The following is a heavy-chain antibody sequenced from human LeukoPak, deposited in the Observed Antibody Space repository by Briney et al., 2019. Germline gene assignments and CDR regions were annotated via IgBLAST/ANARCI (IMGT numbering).Heavy chain of an antibody. D-gene: IGHD4-17*01. J-gene: IGHJ4*02. V-gene: IGHV1-69*04. CDR1: GGSFSSYA. CDR3: ASGHYGDYGQWSSMNY. Sequence: ASVKVSCKASGGSFSSYAISWVRQAPGQGPEWMGRTIPIFGIANYAQKFRGRVTITADKSTSTAYMELSSLRSEDTAVYYRASGHYGDYGQWSSMNYWGQGTLVTVSS. CDR2: TIPIFGIA.